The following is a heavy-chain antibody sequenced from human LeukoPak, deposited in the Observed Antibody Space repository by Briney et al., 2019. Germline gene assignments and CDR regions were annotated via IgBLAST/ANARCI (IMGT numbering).Heavy chain of an antibody. V-gene: IGHV3-21*01. CDR1: GCTFSSYS. CDR3: ARDKYDGTFDY. J-gene: IGHJ4*02. D-gene: IGHD1-14*01. CDR2: ISSSSSYI. Sequence: GGSLRLXCAASGCTFSSYSMNWVRQAPGKGLEWVSSISSSSSYIYYADSVKGRFTISRDNAKNSLYLQMNSLRAEDTAVYYCARDKYDGTFDYWGQGTLVTVSS.